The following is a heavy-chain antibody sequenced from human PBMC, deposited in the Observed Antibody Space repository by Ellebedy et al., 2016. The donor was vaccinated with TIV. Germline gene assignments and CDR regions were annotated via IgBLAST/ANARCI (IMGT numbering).Heavy chain of an antibody. Sequence: GESLKISCAASGFTFSNYTMHWVRQAPGKGLVWVSRISSDGSSTDYADSVKGRFTISRDNAKNTLYLQMNSLGVEDTAVYYCARSNWNYDYWGQGTLVTVSS. D-gene: IGHD1-7*01. CDR3: ARSNWNYDY. V-gene: IGHV3-74*01. J-gene: IGHJ4*02. CDR2: ISSDGSST. CDR1: GFTFSNYT.